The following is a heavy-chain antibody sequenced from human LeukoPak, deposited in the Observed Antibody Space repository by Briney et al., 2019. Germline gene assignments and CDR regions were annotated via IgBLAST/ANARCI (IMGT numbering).Heavy chain of an antibody. CDR2: ISGSGGST. Sequence: GGSLRLSCAASGFTFSSYAMSWVRQAPGKGLEWVSAISGSGGSTYYADSVKGRFTISRDNSKNTLYLQMNSLRAEDTAVYYGAKFGTYYYGSGSYTDYWGQGTLVTVSS. D-gene: IGHD3-10*01. V-gene: IGHV3-23*01. J-gene: IGHJ4*02. CDR3: AKFGTYYYGSGSYTDY. CDR1: GFTFSSYA.